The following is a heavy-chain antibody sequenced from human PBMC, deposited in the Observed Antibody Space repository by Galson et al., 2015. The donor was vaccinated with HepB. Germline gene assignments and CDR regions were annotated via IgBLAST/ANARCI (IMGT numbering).Heavy chain of an antibody. CDR2: ISYDGTDK. Sequence: SLRLSCAASGFTFSNYGLHWVRQAPGKGLEWVAIISYDGTDKKYADSVKGRFTISRDYSKNTLYLQLDSLRAEDTAVYYCAREDNWNYWVYWGQGTLVTVSS. V-gene: IGHV3-30*03. CDR3: AREDNWNYWVY. D-gene: IGHD1-7*01. J-gene: IGHJ4*02. CDR1: GFTFSNYG.